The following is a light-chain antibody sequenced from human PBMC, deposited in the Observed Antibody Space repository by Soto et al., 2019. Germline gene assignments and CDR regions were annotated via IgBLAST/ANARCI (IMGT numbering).Light chain of an antibody. CDR1: QSIGTY. CDR2: HTS. J-gene: IGKJ1*01. V-gene: IGKV3-11*01. Sequence: ENVLTHSASTVSLSPGGRATRSCRASQSIGTYLAWYQQKPGQSPRLLMYHTSNRPTGIPARFSGSGSGTEFTLTISSLEPEDFAVYYCQQYGSSRTFGQGTKVDI. CDR3: QQYGSSRT.